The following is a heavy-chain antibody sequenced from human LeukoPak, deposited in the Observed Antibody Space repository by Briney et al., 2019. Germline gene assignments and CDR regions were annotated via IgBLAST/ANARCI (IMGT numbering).Heavy chain of an antibody. V-gene: IGHV3-30-3*01. Sequence: GRSLRLSCAASGFTFSSYAMHWVRQAPGKGLEWVAVISYDGSNKYYADSVKGRFTISRDNSKNTLCLQMNSLRAEDTAVYYCAREISITIFGVVIVSRNWFDLWGQGTLVTVSS. CDR2: ISYDGSNK. CDR3: AREISITIFGVVIVSRNWFDL. CDR1: GFTFSSYA. J-gene: IGHJ5*02. D-gene: IGHD3-3*01.